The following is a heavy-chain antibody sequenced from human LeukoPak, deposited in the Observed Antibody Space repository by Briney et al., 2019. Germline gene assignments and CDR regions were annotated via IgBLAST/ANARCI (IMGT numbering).Heavy chain of an antibody. Sequence: SETLSLTCTVSGGSISSYYWSWIRQPAGKGLEWIGRIYTSGSTNYNPSLKSRVTMSVDTPKNQFSLKLSSVTAADTAVYYCAREITYYDILTGPAYFDYWGQGTLVTVSS. CDR2: IYTSGST. D-gene: IGHD3-9*01. CDR1: GGSISSYY. V-gene: IGHV4-4*07. CDR3: AREITYYDILTGPAYFDY. J-gene: IGHJ4*02.